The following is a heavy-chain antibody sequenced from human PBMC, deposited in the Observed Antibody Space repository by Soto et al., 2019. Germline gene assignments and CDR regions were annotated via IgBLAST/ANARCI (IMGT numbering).Heavy chain of an antibody. J-gene: IGHJ6*02. D-gene: IGHD6-19*01. Sequence: PGGTLRLYCAASGFTFSSYAMHWVRQAPGKGLEWVAVISYDGSNKYCADSVKGRFTISRDNSKNTLYLQMNSLRAEDTAVYYCARDGDTGYSSGWSYYYGMDVWGQGTTVTVSS. CDR2: ISYDGSNK. CDR3: ARDGDTGYSSGWSYYYGMDV. CDR1: GFTFSSYA. V-gene: IGHV3-30-3*01.